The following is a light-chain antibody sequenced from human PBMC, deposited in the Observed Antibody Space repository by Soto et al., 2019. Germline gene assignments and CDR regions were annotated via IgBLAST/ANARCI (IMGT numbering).Light chain of an antibody. J-gene: IGKJ1*01. CDR1: QGISYY. Sequence: DIQMTQSPSSLSASVGDRVTITCRASQGISYYLAGYQQRPWQVPKLLIHDAKILQSGVPSRFSGSGSGTDFTLTISSLQPEDVATYYCQRYNSAPRTFGQGTKVDIK. CDR3: QRYNSAPRT. CDR2: DAK. V-gene: IGKV1-27*01.